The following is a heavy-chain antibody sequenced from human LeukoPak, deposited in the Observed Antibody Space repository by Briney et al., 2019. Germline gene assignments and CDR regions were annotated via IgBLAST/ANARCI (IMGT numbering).Heavy chain of an antibody. CDR2: IYYSGST. V-gene: IGHV4-59*11. CDR3: ARGYSNQYYYYYYMDV. J-gene: IGHJ6*03. CDR1: GGSTSSHY. Sequence: SETLSLTCTVPGGSTSSHYWSWIRQPPGKGLEWIGYIYYSGSTNYNPSLKSRVTISVDTSKNQFSLKLSSVTAADTAVYYCARGYSNQYYYYYYMDVWGKGTTVTVSS. D-gene: IGHD4-11*01.